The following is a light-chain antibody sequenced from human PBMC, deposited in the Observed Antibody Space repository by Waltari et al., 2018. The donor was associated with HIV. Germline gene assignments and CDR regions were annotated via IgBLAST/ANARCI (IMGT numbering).Light chain of an antibody. J-gene: IGKJ3*01. CDR3: LQTDSMPLT. Sequence: DIQMTQSPSSLSASVGDRVSITCRAGKNIHTFLNWYQQQPGSAPKLLIFCASRLPSGCPSRFIGSGSETDFTLTIDNLQVEDFATYYCLQTDSMPLTFGPGTKVD. CDR2: CAS. V-gene: IGKV1-39*01. CDR1: KNIHTF.